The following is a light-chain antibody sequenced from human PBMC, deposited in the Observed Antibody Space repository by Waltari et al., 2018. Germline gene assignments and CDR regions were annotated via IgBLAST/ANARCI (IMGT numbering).Light chain of an antibody. J-gene: IGKJ5*01. CDR1: QSVSSY. CDR2: DAS. CDR3: QQRSNWPRGT. V-gene: IGKV3-11*01. Sequence: EIVLTQSPATLSLSPGERATLSCRASQSVSSYLAWYQQKPGQAPRLLIYDASNRAAGIPARFIGSGAGTDFILTISSLEPEDFAVYYCQQRSNWPRGTFGQGTRLEIK.